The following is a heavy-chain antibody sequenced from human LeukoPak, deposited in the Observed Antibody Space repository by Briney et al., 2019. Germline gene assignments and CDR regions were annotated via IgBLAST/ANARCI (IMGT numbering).Heavy chain of an antibody. Sequence: PSETLSLTCSVSGDSVRNDFYYWGWIRQPPGKGLEWVACLSHAGNTWYNPSLESRLSISVDTSKNQFSLKFSSVTAADTALYWCATRNAPRRVGFDFWGQGILVTVPS. V-gene: IGHV4-39*01. CDR1: GDSVRNDFYY. J-gene: IGHJ4*02. CDR3: ATRNAPRRVGFDF. CDR2: LSHAGNT. D-gene: IGHD2-2*01.